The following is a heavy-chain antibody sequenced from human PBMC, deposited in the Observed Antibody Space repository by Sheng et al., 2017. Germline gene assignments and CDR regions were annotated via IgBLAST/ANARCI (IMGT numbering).Heavy chain of an antibody. CDR1: VAPSVVTT. CDR3: ARGRILTGYSYYYYYMDV. J-gene: IGHJ6*03. V-gene: IGHV4-59*01. Sequence: QVQLQESGPGLVKAFRRPCPSPALSLVAPSVVTTGAGSGSPQGRDWSGLGSIYYSGSTNYNPSLQESSTISVDTSKNQFSLKLSSVTAADTAVYYCARGRILTGYSYYYYYMDVWGKGTTVTVSS. D-gene: IGHD3-9*01. CDR2: IYYSGST.